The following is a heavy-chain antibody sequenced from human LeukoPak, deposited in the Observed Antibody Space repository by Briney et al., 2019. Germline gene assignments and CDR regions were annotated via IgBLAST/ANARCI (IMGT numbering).Heavy chain of an antibody. J-gene: IGHJ6*04. V-gene: IGHV3-30-3*01. CDR2: ISYDGSNK. Sequence: GGSLRLSCAASGFTFSSYAMHWVRQAPGKGLEWVAVISYDGSNKYYADSVKGRFTISRDNSKNTLYLQMNSLRAEDTAVYYCAREASSSSWAMDVWGKGTTVTVSS. CDR1: GFTFSSYA. D-gene: IGHD6-13*01. CDR3: AREASSSSWAMDV.